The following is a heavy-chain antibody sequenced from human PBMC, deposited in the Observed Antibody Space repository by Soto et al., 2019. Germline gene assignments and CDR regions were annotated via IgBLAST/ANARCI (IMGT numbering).Heavy chain of an antibody. J-gene: IGHJ4*02. CDR3: ARDKITGLFDY. CDR2: IYHNGRF. CDR1: GGSITSNW. Sequence: QVQLQESGPGLVNPSGTLSLTCAVSGGSITSNWWSWVRQPPGKGLEWIGEIYHNGRFNYNPSLKSRVTISVDTSKNQFSLKLTSVTAADTAVYYCARDKITGLFDYWGQGTLVTVSS. V-gene: IGHV4-4*02. D-gene: IGHD2-8*02.